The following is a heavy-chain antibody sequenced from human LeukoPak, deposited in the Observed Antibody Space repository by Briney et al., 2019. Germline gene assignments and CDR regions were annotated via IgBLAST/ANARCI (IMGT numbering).Heavy chain of an antibody. Sequence: SQTLSLTCTVSGGSITSGTYYWTWIRHHPGKGLEWIGYIYSSGDTQYNPSLRSRVTMSVDTSKSQFSLKLSSVTAADTAVYYCARRTPRGIDYWGQGTLVTVSS. V-gene: IGHV4-31*03. CDR1: GGSITSGTYY. CDR2: IYSSGDT. CDR3: ARRTPRGIDY. J-gene: IGHJ4*02. D-gene: IGHD2-8*01.